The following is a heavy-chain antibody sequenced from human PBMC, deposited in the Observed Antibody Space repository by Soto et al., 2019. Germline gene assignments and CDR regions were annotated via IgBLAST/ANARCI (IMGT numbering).Heavy chain of an antibody. CDR3: ARWDAPITPALIVRGVNWFDP. CDR2: IYYSGST. CDR1: GGSISSYY. Sequence: LPETLSLTCTVSGGSISSYYWSWIRQPPGKGLEWIGYIYYSGSTNYNPSLKSRVTISVDTSKNQFSLKLSSVTAADTAVYYCARWDAPITPALIVRGVNWFDPWGQGTLVTVSS. V-gene: IGHV4-59*01. D-gene: IGHD3-10*02. J-gene: IGHJ5*02.